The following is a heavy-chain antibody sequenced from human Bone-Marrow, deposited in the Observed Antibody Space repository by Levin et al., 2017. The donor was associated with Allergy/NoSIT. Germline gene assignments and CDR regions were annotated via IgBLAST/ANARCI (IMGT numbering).Heavy chain of an antibody. Sequence: GGSLRLSCVASGFNFSPYTLNWVRQAPGKGLEWVSHISGSSSTISYADSVKGRFTVSRDNAKNSLYLQMNSLRAEDSAVYYCARDSGFDSWGQGTLVTVSS. J-gene: IGHJ4*02. CDR3: ARDSGFDS. CDR2: ISGSSSTI. CDR1: GFNFSPYT. V-gene: IGHV3-48*04.